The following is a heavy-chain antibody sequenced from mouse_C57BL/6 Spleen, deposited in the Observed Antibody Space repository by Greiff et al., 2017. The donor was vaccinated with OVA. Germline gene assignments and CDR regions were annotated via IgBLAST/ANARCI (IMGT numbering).Heavy chain of an antibody. J-gene: IGHJ2*01. CDR1: GYAFSSSW. V-gene: IGHV1-82*01. D-gene: IGHD2-4*01. Sequence: QVQLKQSGPELVKPGASVKISCKASGYAFSSSWMNWVKQRPGKGLEWIGRIYPGDGDTNYNGKFKGKATLTADKSSSTAYMQLSSLTSEDSAVYFCATPIYYDYVFDYWGQGTTLTVSS. CDR2: IYPGDGDT. CDR3: ATPIYYDYVFDY.